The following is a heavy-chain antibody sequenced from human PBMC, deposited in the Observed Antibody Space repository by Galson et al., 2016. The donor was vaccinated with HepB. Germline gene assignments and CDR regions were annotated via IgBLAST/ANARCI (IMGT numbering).Heavy chain of an antibody. V-gene: IGHV1-46*03. CDR3: ARGPDSSGWYSDGYNWLDP. CDR2: INPRGGST. CDR1: GNTFTSYY. J-gene: IGHJ5*02. Sequence: SVKVSCKASGNTFTSYYMHWVRQAPGQGIEWMGIINPRGGSTSYAQKFQGRVSMTRDTSTSTVYMELSSLRSEDTAVYYCARGPDSSGWYSDGYNWLDPWGQGTLVSVSS. D-gene: IGHD6-19*01.